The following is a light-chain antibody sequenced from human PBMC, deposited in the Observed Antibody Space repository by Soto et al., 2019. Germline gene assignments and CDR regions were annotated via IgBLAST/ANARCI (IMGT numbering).Light chain of an antibody. CDR1: SSDVGGYNY. CDR2: DVS. J-gene: IGLJ1*01. V-gene: IGLV2-14*01. CDR3: GSYASSSTLYV. Sequence: QSALTQPASVSGSPGQSITISCTGTSSDVGGYNYVSWYQQHSGKAPKLMIYDVSNRPSGVSIRFSGSKSGNTASLTISGLQAEDEADYYCGSYASSSTLYVFGTGTKLTVL.